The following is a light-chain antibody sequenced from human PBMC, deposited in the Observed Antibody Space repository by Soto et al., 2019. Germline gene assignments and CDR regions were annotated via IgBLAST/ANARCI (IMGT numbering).Light chain of an antibody. CDR3: SSYTSSSTLV. V-gene: IGLV2-14*01. CDR2: EVS. J-gene: IGLJ3*02. CDR1: SSDVGGYNY. Sequence: QSVLTQPASVSGSPGQSITISCTGTSSDVGGYNYVSWYQQYPGKAPKLMIYEVSNRPSGVSNRFSGSKSGNTASLTISGLQAEDEADYYCSSYTSSSTLVFGGGTQLTV.